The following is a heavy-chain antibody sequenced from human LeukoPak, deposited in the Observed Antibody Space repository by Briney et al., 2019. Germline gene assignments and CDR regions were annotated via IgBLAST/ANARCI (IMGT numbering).Heavy chain of an antibody. D-gene: IGHD1-1*01. V-gene: IGHV1-2*02. CDR1: GYTFTGHY. Sequence: ASVKVSCKASGYTFTGHYIHWVRQAPGQGLEWMGWINPNSGGTNYAQKFQGRVTMARDTSISTAYMELSSLRSDDTALYYCARDKSIGWERYPPDYWGQGTLVTVSS. CDR3: ARDKSIGWERYPPDY. CDR2: INPNSGGT. J-gene: IGHJ4*01.